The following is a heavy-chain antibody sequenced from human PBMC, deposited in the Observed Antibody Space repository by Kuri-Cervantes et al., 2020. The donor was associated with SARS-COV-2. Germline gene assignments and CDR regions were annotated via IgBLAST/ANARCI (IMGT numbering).Heavy chain of an antibody. D-gene: IGHD2-15*01. CDR3: ARQSVVASDD. Sequence: SCTVSGGSISSSSYYWGWIRQPPGKGLEWIGSIYYSGSTYYNPSLKSRVTISVDTSKNQFSLKLSSVTAADTAVYYCARQSVVASDDWGQGTPVTVSS. J-gene: IGHJ4*02. V-gene: IGHV4-39*01. CDR1: GGSISSSSYY. CDR2: IYYSGST.